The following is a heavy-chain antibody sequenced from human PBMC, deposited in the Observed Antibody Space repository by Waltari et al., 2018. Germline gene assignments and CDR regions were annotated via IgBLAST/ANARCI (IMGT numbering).Heavy chain of an antibody. J-gene: IGHJ6*02. CDR2: INAGNGNT. D-gene: IGHD3-10*01. CDR1: GYTFTSYA. CDR3: ARDGVLLKFGDSFMDV. Sequence: QVQLVQSGADVKKPGASVRVSCKASGYTFTSYAMHWVRQSPGQGLEGMGWINAGNGNTKYSQKFQGRVTFTRDTSAITAYMELSSLRSEDTAVYYCARDGVLLKFGDSFMDVWGQGTTVTVSS. V-gene: IGHV1-3*01.